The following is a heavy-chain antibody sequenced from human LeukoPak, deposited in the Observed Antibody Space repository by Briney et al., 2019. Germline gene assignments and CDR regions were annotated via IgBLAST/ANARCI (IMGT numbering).Heavy chain of an antibody. V-gene: IGHV4-59*01. Sequence: SETLSLTCTVSGGSLSSYYWSWIRQPPGNGLEWIGYIYYSGSANYNPSLKSRVTISVDTSKNQVSLKLSSVTAADSAVYYCAGDDGNGAFDYWGQGTLVTVSS. CDR3: AGDDGNGAFDY. CDR2: IYYSGSA. D-gene: IGHD4-23*01. CDR1: GGSLSSYY. J-gene: IGHJ4*02.